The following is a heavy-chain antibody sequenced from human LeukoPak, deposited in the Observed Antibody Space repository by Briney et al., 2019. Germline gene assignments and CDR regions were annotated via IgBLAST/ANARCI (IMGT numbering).Heavy chain of an antibody. CDR1: GGSISSSSYY. V-gene: IGHV4-61*01. D-gene: IGHD2-2*01. J-gene: IGHJ5*02. CDR3: AREVDAAAAYNWFDP. Sequence: SETLSLTCTVSGGSISSSSYYWSWIRQPPGKGLEWIGYIHYSGSTNYNPSLKSRVTISADTSKKQFSLKLSSVTAADTAVYYCAREVDAAAAYNWFDPWGQGTLVTVSS. CDR2: IHYSGST.